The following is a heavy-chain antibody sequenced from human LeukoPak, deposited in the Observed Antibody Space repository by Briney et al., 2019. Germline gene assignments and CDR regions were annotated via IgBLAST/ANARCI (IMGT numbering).Heavy chain of an antibody. CDR1: GGTFSSYA. J-gene: IGHJ4*02. Sequence: GSSVKVSCKASGGTFSSYAISWVRQAPGQGLEWMGGIIPIFGTANYAQKFQGRVTITTDESTSTAYMELSSLRSEDTAVYYCARGRGYKQQLVREDYWGQGTLVTVSS. CDR3: ARGRGYKQQLVREDY. D-gene: IGHD6-13*01. CDR2: IIPIFGTA. V-gene: IGHV1-69*05.